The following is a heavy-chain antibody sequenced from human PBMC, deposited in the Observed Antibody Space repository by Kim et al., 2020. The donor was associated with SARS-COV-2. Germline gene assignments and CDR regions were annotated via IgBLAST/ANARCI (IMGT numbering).Heavy chain of an antibody. CDR3: ARSPVTLGLYIEY. J-gene: IGHJ4*02. CDR1: GFKFTTYA. V-gene: IGHV3-23*01. CDR2: ISGHGDTI. D-gene: IGHD4-17*01. Sequence: GGSLRLSCAASGFKFTTYAMSWVRQAPGKGLEWVATISGHGDTIYYGESVKGRFTISRENSKSTVDLLMNSLRYEDTAVYYCARSPVTLGLYIEYWGRGTQATVAS.